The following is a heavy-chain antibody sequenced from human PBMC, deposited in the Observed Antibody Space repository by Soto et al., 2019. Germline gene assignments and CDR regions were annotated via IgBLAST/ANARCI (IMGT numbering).Heavy chain of an antibody. J-gene: IGHJ5*02. CDR2: IYYSGST. CDR3: ARQSCSSTSCYSWVSWFDP. CDR1: GGPISSYY. Sequence: SETLSLTCTVSGGPISSYYWSWIRQPPGKGLEWIGYIYYSGSTKYNPSLKSRVTISVDTSKNQLSLKLSSVTAADTAVYYCARQSCSSTSCYSWVSWFDPWGQGTLVTVSS. D-gene: IGHD2-2*01. V-gene: IGHV4-59*08.